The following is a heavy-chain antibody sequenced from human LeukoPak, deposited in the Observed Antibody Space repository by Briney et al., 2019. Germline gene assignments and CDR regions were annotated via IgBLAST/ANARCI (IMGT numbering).Heavy chain of an antibody. CDR2: INHSGST. J-gene: IGHJ6*03. D-gene: IGHD2-2*02. CDR1: GGSFSGYY. Sequence: KPSETLSLTCAVYGGSFSGYYWSWIRQPPGKGLEWIGEINHSGSTNYNPPLKSRVTISVDTSKNQFSLKLSSVTAADTAVYYCARVWARDCSSTSCYRYYYYYYMDVWGKGTTVTVSS. CDR3: ARVWARDCSSTSCYRYYYYYYMDV. V-gene: IGHV4-34*01.